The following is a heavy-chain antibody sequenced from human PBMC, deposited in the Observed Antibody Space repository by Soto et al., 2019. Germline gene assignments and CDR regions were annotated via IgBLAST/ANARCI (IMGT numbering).Heavy chain of an antibody. J-gene: IGHJ6*02. CDR1: GDSVSSNSAA. V-gene: IGHV6-1*01. D-gene: IGHD6-13*01. Sequence: PSQTLSLTCAISGDSVSSNSAAWNWIRQSPSRGLEWLGRTYYRSKWYNDYAVSVKSRITINPDTSKNQFSLQLNSVTPEDTAVYYCARGGGSWYQNTYYYYYGMDVWGQGTTVTVSS. CDR2: TYYRSKWYN. CDR3: ARGGGSWYQNTYYYYYGMDV.